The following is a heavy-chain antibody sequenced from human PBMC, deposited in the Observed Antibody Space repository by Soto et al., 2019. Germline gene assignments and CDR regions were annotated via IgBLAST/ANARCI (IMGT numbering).Heavy chain of an antibody. D-gene: IGHD2-15*01. V-gene: IGHV4-4*07. CDR1: GGSISGYY. CDR2: IYTSGST. CDR3: ARELCSGGSCYPFDY. J-gene: IGHJ4*02. Sequence: SETLSLTCTVSGGSISGYYWSWIRQPAGKGLEWIGRIYTSGSTNYNPSLKSRVTMSVDTSKNQFSLKLSSVTAADTAVYYCARELCSGGSCYPFDYWGQGTLVTVSS.